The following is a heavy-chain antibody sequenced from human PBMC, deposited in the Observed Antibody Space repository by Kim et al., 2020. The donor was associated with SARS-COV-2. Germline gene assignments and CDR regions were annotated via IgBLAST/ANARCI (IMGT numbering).Heavy chain of an antibody. CDR3: VKKAYGSGAMGWFDP. J-gene: IGHJ5*02. Sequence: GGSLRLSCSASGFTFSSYAMHWVRQAPGKGLEYVSAISSNGGSTYYADSVKGRFTISRDNSKNTLYLQMSSLRAEDTAVYYCVKKAYGSGAMGWFDPWGQGTLVTVSS. D-gene: IGHD3-10*01. CDR2: ISSNGGST. CDR1: GFTFSSYA. V-gene: IGHV3-64D*06.